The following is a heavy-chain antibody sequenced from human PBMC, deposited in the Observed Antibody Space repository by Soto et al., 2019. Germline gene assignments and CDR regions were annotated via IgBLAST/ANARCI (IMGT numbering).Heavy chain of an antibody. CDR3: AASPGYCISTSCYGGGYYYYGMDV. CDR2: IVVGSGNT. CDR1: GFTFTSSA. Sequence: SVKVSCKASGFTFTSSAVQWVRQARGQRLEWIGWIVVGSGNTNYAQKFQERVTITRDMSTSTAYMELSSLRSEDTAVYYCAASPGYCISTSCYGGGYYYYGMDVWGQGTTVTVS. J-gene: IGHJ6*02. D-gene: IGHD2-2*01. V-gene: IGHV1-58*01.